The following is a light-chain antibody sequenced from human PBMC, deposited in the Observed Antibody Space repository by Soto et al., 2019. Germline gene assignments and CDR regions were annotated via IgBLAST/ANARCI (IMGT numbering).Light chain of an antibody. V-gene: IGKV3-20*01. CDR2: RAS. J-gene: IGKJ1*01. Sequence: IVLTQSPDTLSLSTGASAAIHCRASQTVSNNYVAWYQQKPGQAPRLLIFRASIEATGIPDRFSGSGSGTYFTLTISILEPEDIAVYYCQRYGSSCTFGQGTKVDIK. CDR3: QRYGSSCT. CDR1: QTVSNNY.